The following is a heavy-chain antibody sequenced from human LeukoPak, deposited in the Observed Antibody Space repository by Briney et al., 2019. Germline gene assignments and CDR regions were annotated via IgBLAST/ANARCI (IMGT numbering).Heavy chain of an antibody. CDR3: AKGIDSSGYDWFN. V-gene: IGHV3-23*01. D-gene: IGHD3-22*01. CDR2: ISGSGGST. CDR1: GFTFSHYG. Sequence: AGGSLRLFCAASGFTFSHYGMSWVRQAPGKGLEWVSAISGSGGSTYYADSVKGRFTISRDNSKNTLYLQMNSLRAEDTAVYYCAKGIDSSGYDWFNWGQGTLVTVSS. J-gene: IGHJ4*02.